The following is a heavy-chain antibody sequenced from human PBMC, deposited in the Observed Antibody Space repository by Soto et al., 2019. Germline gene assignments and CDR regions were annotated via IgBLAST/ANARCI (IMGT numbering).Heavy chain of an antibody. V-gene: IGHV4-31*03. J-gene: IGHJ4*02. CDR2: IYSSGST. Sequence: SETLSLTCTVSGGSITSGGYYWSWIRQHPGKGLEWIGYIYSSGSTYYNPSLKSRVIISIDTSKKQFSLNLSSVTAADTAVYYCARENYDSRMGSDYWGQGTLVTVSS. CDR3: ARENYDSRMGSDY. CDR1: GGSITSGGYY. D-gene: IGHD3-10*01.